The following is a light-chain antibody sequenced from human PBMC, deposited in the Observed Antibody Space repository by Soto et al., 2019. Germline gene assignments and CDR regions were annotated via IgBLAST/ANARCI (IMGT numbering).Light chain of an antibody. CDR3: CSYPGSHTWV. J-gene: IGLJ3*02. CDR2: DVT. V-gene: IGLV2-11*01. CDR1: SSDVGNYNY. Sequence: QSALTQPRSVSGSPGQSVTISCTGTSSDVGNYNYVSWYQQHPGKAPKVMIYDVTNRPSGVPDRFSGSKSGITASLTISGLQADDEADYYCCSYPGSHTWVFGGGTKLTVL.